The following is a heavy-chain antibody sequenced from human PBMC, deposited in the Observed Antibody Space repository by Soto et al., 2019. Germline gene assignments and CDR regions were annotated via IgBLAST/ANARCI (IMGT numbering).Heavy chain of an antibody. CDR3: AKERRGSGGNSHLDY. Sequence: QVQLVESGGGVVQPGRSLRLSCAASGFTFSSYGMHWVRQAPGKGLEWVAVISYDGSNKYYADSVKGRFTISRDNSKNTPYLQMNSLRAEDTAVYYRAKERRGSGGNSHLDYWGQGTLVTVSS. D-gene: IGHD6-19*01. CDR1: GFTFSSYG. J-gene: IGHJ4*02. V-gene: IGHV3-30*18. CDR2: ISYDGSNK.